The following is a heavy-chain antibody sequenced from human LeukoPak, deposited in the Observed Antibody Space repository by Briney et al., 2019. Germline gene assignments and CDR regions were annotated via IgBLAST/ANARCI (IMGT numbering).Heavy chain of an antibody. D-gene: IGHD6-13*01. CDR3: ARYSSSLDAFDI. J-gene: IGHJ3*02. CDR1: GFAFSSYS. CDR2: ISSSSSYI. Sequence: GGSLRLSCAASGFAFSSYSMNWVRQAPGKGLEWVSSISSSSSYIYYADSVKGRFTISRDNAKNSLYLQMNSLRAEDTAVYYCARYSSSLDAFDIWGQGTMVTVSS. V-gene: IGHV3-21*01.